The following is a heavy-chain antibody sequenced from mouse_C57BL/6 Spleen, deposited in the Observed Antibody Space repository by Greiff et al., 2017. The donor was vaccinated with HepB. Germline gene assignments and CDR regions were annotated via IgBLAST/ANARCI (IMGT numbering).Heavy chain of an antibody. CDR2: IDPENGDT. CDR3: TSYSNCFAY. V-gene: IGHV14-4*01. D-gene: IGHD2-5*01. J-gene: IGHJ3*01. CDR1: GFNIKDDY. Sequence: EVQLVESGAELVRPGASVKLSCTASGFNIKDDYMHWVKQRPEQGLEWIGWIDPENGDTEYASKFQGKATITADTSSNTAYLQLSSLTSEDTAVYYCTSYSNCFAYWGQGTLVTVSA.